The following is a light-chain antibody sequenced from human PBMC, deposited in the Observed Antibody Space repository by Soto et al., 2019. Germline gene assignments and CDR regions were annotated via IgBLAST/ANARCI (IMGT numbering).Light chain of an antibody. V-gene: IGLV4-69*01. CDR1: SGHSSYA. CDR3: QTWGTVFSVV. J-gene: IGLJ2*01. Sequence: QPVLTQSPSASASLGASVKLTCTLSSGHSSYANAWHQQQPEPGPRFLMKLNSDGSHNTGDGLPDRFSGSSSGAERYLTISSLQSEDEADYYCQTWGTVFSVVFGGGTKLTVL. CDR2: LNSDGSH.